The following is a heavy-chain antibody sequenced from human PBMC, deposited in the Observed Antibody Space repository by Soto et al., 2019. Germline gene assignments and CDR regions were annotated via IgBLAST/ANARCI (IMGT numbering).Heavy chain of an antibody. CDR1: GFTVSSNY. CDR2: IYSGGST. CDR3: ARLIAAAGMSLDY. D-gene: IGHD6-13*01. V-gene: IGHV3-53*01. J-gene: IGHJ4*02. Sequence: GGSLRLSCAASGFTVSSNYMSWVRQAPGKGLEWVSVIYSGGSTYYADSVKGRFTISRDNSKNTLYLQMNSLRAEDTAVYYCARLIAAAGMSLDYWGQGTLVTVSS.